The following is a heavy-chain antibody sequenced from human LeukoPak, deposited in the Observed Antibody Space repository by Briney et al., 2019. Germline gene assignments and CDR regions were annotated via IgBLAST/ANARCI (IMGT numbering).Heavy chain of an antibody. CDR1: GCSISSGDYY. CDR2: IYYSGST. J-gene: IGHJ3*02. CDR3: ARDLPYYYDSSGYSSPKAFDI. D-gene: IGHD3-22*01. V-gene: IGHV4-30-4*01. Sequence: SETLSLTCTVSGCSISSGDYYWSWIRQPPGRGLEWIGYIYYSGSTYYNPSLKSRVTISVDTSKNQFSLKLSSVTAADTAVYFCARDLPYYYDSSGYSSPKAFDIWGQGTMVTVSS.